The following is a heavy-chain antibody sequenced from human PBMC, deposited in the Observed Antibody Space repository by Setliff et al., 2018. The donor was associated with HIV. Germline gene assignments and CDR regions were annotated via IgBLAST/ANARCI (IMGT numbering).Heavy chain of an antibody. CDR2: ISYSGSA. V-gene: IGHV4-59*08. D-gene: IGHD5-18*01. Sequence: PSETLSLTCTVSGDSISPYYWSWIRQPPGKGLEWIGHISYSGSANYDPSLKSRVTISVDTSKSQFSLKLSSVTAADTAMYYCVTTDYIYGRNNFGYWGQGTLVTVSS. CDR1: GDSISPYY. CDR3: VTTDYIYGRNNFGY. J-gene: IGHJ4*02.